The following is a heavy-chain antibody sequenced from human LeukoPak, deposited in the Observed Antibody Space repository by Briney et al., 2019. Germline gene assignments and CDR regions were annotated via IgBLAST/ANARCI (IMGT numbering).Heavy chain of an antibody. CDR1: GFTFSSYA. J-gene: IGHJ4*02. CDR2: ISYDGSNK. D-gene: IGHD3-10*01. CDR3: ARRRRDTFRGVIIWVFDY. Sequence: QSGGSLRLSCAASGFTFSSYAMHWVRQAPGKGLEWVAVISYDGSNKYYADSVKGRFTISRDNSKNSLYPQMNSLRAEDTAVYYCARRRRDTFRGVIIWVFDYWGQGTLVTVSS. V-gene: IGHV3-30*04.